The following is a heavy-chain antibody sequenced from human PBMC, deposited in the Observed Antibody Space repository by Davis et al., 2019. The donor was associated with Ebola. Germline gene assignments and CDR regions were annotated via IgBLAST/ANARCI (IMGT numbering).Heavy chain of an antibody. V-gene: IGHV3-74*01. D-gene: IGHD4-17*01. CDR1: GFTFSSYW. Sequence: GESLKISCAASGFTFSSYWMSWVRQAPGKGLVWVSRINSDGSSTSYADSVKGRFTISRDNSKNMLYLQMSTLRAEDTAVYYCARHVNGDFWYFDLWGRGTRVTVSS. J-gene: IGHJ2*01. CDR3: ARHVNGDFWYFDL. CDR2: INSDGSST.